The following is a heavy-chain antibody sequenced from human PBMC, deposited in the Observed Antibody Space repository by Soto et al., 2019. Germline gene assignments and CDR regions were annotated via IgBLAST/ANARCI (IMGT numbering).Heavy chain of an antibody. CDR2: IDHSGNT. CDR1: GGSFSGYY. D-gene: IGHD3-10*01. J-gene: IGHJ4*01. V-gene: IGHV4-34*02. Sequence: QVQLQQWGAGLLKPSETLSLTCGVYGGSFSGYYWNWIRQPPGKGLEWIGEIDHSGNTNYNPSLKSRVTISLATSKNQFSLSLRSLTAADTAVYYGTRGLHIMVRGSMGHWGHGTLVTVSS. CDR3: TRGLHIMVRGSMGH.